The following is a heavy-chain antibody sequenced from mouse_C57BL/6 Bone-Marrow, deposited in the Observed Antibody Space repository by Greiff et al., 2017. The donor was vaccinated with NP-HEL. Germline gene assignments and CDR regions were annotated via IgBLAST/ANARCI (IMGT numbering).Heavy chain of an antibody. CDR3: ARGWNTWYFDV. D-gene: IGHD5-2*01. V-gene: IGHV14-2*01. Sequence: VQLQQSGAELVKPGASVKLSCTASGFNIKDYYMHWVKQRPEQGLEWIGRIDPEDGETKYAPKFQGKATLTADTSSNTAYLQLSSLTSEDTAVYYCARGWNTWYFDVWGTGTTVTVTS. CDR1: GFNIKDYY. J-gene: IGHJ1*03. CDR2: IDPEDGET.